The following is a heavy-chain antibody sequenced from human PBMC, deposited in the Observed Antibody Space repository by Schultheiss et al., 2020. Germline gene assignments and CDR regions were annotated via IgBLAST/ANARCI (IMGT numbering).Heavy chain of an antibody. CDR2: IRRKGYGRTT. CDR3: AIVLVGASYYFDY. J-gene: IGHJ4*02. CDR1: GFAFGDYA. D-gene: IGHD1-26*01. V-gene: IGHV3-49*04. Sequence: GESLKISCTASGFAFGDYAVSWVRQAPGKGLEWVGFIRRKGYGRTTEYAASVKGRFTISRDDSKSIAYLQMNSLKTGDTALYYCAIVLVGASYYFDYWGQGTLVTVSS.